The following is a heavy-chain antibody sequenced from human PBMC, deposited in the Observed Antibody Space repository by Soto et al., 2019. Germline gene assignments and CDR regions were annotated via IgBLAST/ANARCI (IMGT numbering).Heavy chain of an antibody. CDR2: ITFSGNTV. CDR1: GFTFSDSY. V-gene: IGHV3-11*01. Sequence: GGSLRLSCAASGFTFSDSYMSWIRQAPGKGLEWISYITFSGNTVYYADSLKGRFTISRDNAKNSLYLQMNRPRAEDTAVYYCARVSWREKYGMDVWGQGTTVTVSS. J-gene: IGHJ6*02. CDR3: ARVSWREKYGMDV.